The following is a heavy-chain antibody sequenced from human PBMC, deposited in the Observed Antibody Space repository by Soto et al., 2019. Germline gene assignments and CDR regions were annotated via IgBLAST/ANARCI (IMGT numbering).Heavy chain of an antibody. V-gene: IGHV4-31*03. CDR2: IYYSGST. CDR3: ARAPHILTGYSEYYFDY. CDR1: GGSISSGGYY. Sequence: QVQLQESGPGLVKPSQTLSLTCTVSGGSISSGGYYWSWIRQHPGKGLEWIGYIYYSGSTYYNPSLKSRVTISVDTSKNQFSLKLSSVTAADTAVYYCARAPHILTGYSEYYFDYWGQGTLVTVSS. D-gene: IGHD3-9*01. J-gene: IGHJ4*02.